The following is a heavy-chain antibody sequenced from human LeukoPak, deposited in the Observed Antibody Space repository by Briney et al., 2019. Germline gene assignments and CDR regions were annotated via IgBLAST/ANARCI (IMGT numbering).Heavy chain of an antibody. D-gene: IGHD5-24*01. J-gene: IGHJ4*02. Sequence: GGSLRLSCAASGFTVSSNYMSWVRQAPGKGLEWVSVIYSGGSTYYADSVKGRFTISRDNSKNTLYLQMNSLRAEDTAVYYCARGEMATTYFDYWGQGTLVTVSS. CDR1: GFTVSSNY. CDR2: IYSGGST. CDR3: ARGEMATTYFDY. V-gene: IGHV3-53*01.